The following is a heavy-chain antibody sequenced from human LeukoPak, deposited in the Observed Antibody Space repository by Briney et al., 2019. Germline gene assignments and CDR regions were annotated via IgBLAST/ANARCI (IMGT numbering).Heavy chain of an antibody. J-gene: IGHJ4*02. CDR2: ISGSGGST. V-gene: IGHV3-23*01. D-gene: IGHD3-3*01. CDR1: VFTFSSYA. Sequence: GGSLTLSCAASVFTFSSYAMSWVRQAPGKLLEWVSAISGSGGSTYYADSVKGRFTISRDNSKTTLYLQMNRLRAEDTAVYYCAKTGEDFWSGYLAQFDYWGQGTLVTVSS. CDR3: AKTGEDFWSGYLAQFDY.